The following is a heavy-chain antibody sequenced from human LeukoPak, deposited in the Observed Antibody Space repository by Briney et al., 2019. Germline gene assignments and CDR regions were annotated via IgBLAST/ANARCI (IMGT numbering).Heavy chain of an antibody. D-gene: IGHD3-10*02. Sequence: GGSLRLSCAASGFTFSSYEMNWVRQAPGKGLEWVSYINSSGSTIYYADSVKGRFTISRDNAKNSLYLQMNSLRAEDAAVYYCAELGITMIGGVWGKGTTVTISP. CDR1: GFTFSSYE. CDR2: INSSGSTI. J-gene: IGHJ6*04. V-gene: IGHV3-48*03. CDR3: AELGITMIGGV.